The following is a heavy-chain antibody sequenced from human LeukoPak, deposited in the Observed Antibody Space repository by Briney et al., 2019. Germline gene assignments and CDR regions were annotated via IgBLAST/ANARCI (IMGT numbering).Heavy chain of an antibody. Sequence: GGCLRLSCAASGFTFSTYWMHWVRQAPGQGLVWVSGINSDGSTTTYADSVKGRFTISRDNAKNTLYLQMNSLRPEDTAVYYCARAYGSGSQVINYFDFWGQGALVTVSS. J-gene: IGHJ4*02. CDR3: ARAYGSGSQVINYFDF. CDR1: GFTFSTYW. D-gene: IGHD3-10*01. V-gene: IGHV3-74*01. CDR2: INSDGSTT.